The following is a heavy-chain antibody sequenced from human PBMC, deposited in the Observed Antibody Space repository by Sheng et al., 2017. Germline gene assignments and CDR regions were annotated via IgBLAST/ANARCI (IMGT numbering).Heavy chain of an antibody. CDR2: IIPILGIA. J-gene: IGHJ4*02. CDR1: GGTFSSYT. Sequence: QVQLVQSGAEVKKPGSSVKVSCKASGGTFSSYTISWVRQAPGQGLEWMGRIIPILGIANYAQKFQGRVTITADKSTSTAYMELSSLRSEDTAVYYCARLHDRSGIDYWGQGTPGHRLL. V-gene: IGHV1-69*02. CDR3: ARLHDRSGIDY. D-gene: IGHD6-19*01.